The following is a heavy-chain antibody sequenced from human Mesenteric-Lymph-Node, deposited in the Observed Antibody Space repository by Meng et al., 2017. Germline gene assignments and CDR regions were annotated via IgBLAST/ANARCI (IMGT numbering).Heavy chain of an antibody. Sequence: QGRLQESSAGLLNASQTLSLTCTVSGGSISSGDYYCSWIRQPPGKGLEWIGYIYYSGSTYYNPSLKSRVTISVDTSKNQFSLNLNSMTAADTAVYYCASFDHIPRRNYFDYWGQGTLVTVSS. J-gene: IGHJ4*02. CDR1: GGSISSGDYY. D-gene: IGHD2-21*01. CDR2: IYYSGST. V-gene: IGHV4-30-4*01. CDR3: ASFDHIPRRNYFDY.